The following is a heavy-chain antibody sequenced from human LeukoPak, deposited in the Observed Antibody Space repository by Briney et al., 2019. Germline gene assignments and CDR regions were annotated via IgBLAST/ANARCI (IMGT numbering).Heavy chain of an antibody. CDR3: ARDLSLLSWGSSNYFDY. D-gene: IGHD3-16*01. Sequence: PSETLSLICSVSGGSISGYYWSWIRQPAGKGLEWIGRIYTSGSTNYNPSLKSRVTISVDTSKNQFSLKLSSVTAADTAVYYCARDLSLLSWGSSNYFDYWGQGTLVTVSS. J-gene: IGHJ4*02. CDR2: IYTSGST. V-gene: IGHV4-4*07. CDR1: GGSISGYY.